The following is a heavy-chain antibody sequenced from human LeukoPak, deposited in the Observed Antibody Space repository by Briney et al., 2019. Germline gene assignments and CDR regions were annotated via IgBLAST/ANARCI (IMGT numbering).Heavy chain of an antibody. CDR3: ASQNYDILTGYYNALNY. Sequence: GGSLRLSCAASGLTVSSNYMNWVRQAPGKGLEWVSVIYTGGSTDYADSVKGRFTISRDNSKNTLYLQMNSLRAEDTAVYYCASQNYDILTGYYNALNYWGQETLVTVSS. D-gene: IGHD3-9*01. CDR2: IYTGGST. CDR1: GLTVSSNY. J-gene: IGHJ4*02. V-gene: IGHV3-66*04.